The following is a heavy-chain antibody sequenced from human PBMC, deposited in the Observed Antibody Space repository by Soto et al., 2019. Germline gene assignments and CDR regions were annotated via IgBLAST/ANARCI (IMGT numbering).Heavy chain of an antibody. CDR2: IPQNGDS. D-gene: IGHD6-25*01. J-gene: IGHJ4*02. CDR1: SYSLGSGY. CDR3: ARVHRSGHGVDY. Sequence: ASETLSRTCALSSYSLGSGYSACHRQSHGKGLEWFGTIPQNGDSFYNPSLRSRVAMSIDASRNQFSLELTAVTAAATALYYCARVHRSGHGVDYWGPGTLVTVSS. V-gene: IGHV4-38-2*01.